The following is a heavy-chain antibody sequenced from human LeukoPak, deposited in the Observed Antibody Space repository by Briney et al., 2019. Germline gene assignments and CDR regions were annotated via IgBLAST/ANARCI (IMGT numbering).Heavy chain of an antibody. D-gene: IGHD5-12*01. CDR2: INPNSGGT. Sequence: GASVKVSCKASGYTFTGYYMHWVRQAPGQGLEWMGWINPNSGGTNYAQKFQGRVTMTRDTSISTAYMELSRLRSDDTAVYYCARERKGYGGYWEDYWGQGTLVTVSS. CDR1: GYTFTGYY. CDR3: ARERKGYGGYWEDY. J-gene: IGHJ4*02. V-gene: IGHV1-2*02.